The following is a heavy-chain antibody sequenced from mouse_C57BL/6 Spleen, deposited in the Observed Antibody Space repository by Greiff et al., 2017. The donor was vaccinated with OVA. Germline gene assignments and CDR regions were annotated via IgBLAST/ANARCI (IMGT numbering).Heavy chain of an antibody. Sequence: VQLQQSGAELVKPGASVKISCKASGYAFSSYWMNWVQQRPGKGLEWIGQIYPGDGDTNYNGTFKGKATLTADKSSSTADMQLSSLTSEDSAVYFCAREGNYGSYEGNYFDYWGQGTTLTVSS. J-gene: IGHJ2*01. CDR1: GYAFSSYW. V-gene: IGHV1-80*01. D-gene: IGHD1-1*02. CDR3: AREGNYGSYEGNYFDY. CDR2: IYPGDGDT.